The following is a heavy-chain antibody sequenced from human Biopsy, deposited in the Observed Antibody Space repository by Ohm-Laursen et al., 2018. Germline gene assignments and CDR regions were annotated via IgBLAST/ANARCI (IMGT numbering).Heavy chain of an antibody. V-gene: IGHV1-2*02. D-gene: IGHD3-10*01. Sequence: AASVKVSCKVSGYTFNDYYIHWVRQSPGQGLEWMGWVNPNSGATNSAEKFRGRVTLTRDTSISAVYIELRRLKSDDAAVYFCARDRMTDVFGGPTRTDVFDSWGQGTPVTVSS. CDR1: GYTFNDYY. J-gene: IGHJ4*02. CDR2: VNPNSGAT. CDR3: ARDRMTDVFGGPTRTDVFDS.